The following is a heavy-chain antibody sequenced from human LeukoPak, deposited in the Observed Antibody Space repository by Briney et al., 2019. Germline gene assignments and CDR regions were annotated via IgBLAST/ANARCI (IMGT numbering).Heavy chain of an antibody. CDR3: ARSTNSRPYYYGSGNYFDY. CDR1: GGTFSSYA. CDR2: VIPIFGTA. V-gene: IGHV1-69*13. D-gene: IGHD3-10*01. J-gene: IGHJ4*02. Sequence: SVKVSCKASGGTFSSYAISWVRQAPGQGLEWMGGVIPIFGTANYAQKFQGRVTITADESASTAYMELSSLRSEDTAVYYCARSTNSRPYYYGSGNYFDYWGQGTLVTVSS.